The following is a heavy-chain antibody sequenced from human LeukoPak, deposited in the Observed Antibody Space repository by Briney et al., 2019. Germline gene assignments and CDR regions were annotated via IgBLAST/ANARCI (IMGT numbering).Heavy chain of an antibody. CDR1: GGSISNSSYY. CDR2: IYYSGST. J-gene: IGHJ5*02. D-gene: IGHD2-2*01. CDR3: ARDDCGSTSCPYNWFDP. V-gene: IGHV4-39*02. Sequence: PSETLSLTCTVSGGSISNSSYYWGWIRQPPGKGLEWIGSIYYSGSTYYNPSLKSRVTISVDTSKNQFSLKLSSVTAADTAVYYCARDDCGSTSCPYNWFDPWGQGTLVTVSS.